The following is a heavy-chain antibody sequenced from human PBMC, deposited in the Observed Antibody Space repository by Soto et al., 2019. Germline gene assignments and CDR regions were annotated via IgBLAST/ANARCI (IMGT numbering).Heavy chain of an antibody. CDR1: GGSISSYY. V-gene: IGHV4-59*01. Sequence: SETLSLTCTVSGGSISSYYWSWIRQPPGKGLEWIGYIYYSGSTNYNPSLKSRVTISVDTSKNQFSLKLSSVTAADTAVYYCARDRYYDFWSGYLSTPYNWFDPWGQGTLVTVS. CDR2: IYYSGST. J-gene: IGHJ5*02. D-gene: IGHD3-3*01. CDR3: ARDRYYDFWSGYLSTPYNWFDP.